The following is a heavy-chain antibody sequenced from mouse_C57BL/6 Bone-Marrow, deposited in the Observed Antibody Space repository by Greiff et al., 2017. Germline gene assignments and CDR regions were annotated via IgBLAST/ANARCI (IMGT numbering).Heavy chain of an antibody. CDR1: GFTFSSYG. D-gene: IGHD3-3*01. CDR3: ARRDWSYYFDY. V-gene: IGHV5-6*01. J-gene: IGHJ2*01. CDR2: ISSGGSYT. Sequence: EVQVVESGGDLVKPGGSLKLSCAASGFTFSSYGMSWVRQTPDKRLEWVATISSGGSYTYYPYSVKGRFTISRDNAKNTLYLQMSSLKSEDTAMYYCARRDWSYYFDYWGQGTTLTVSS.